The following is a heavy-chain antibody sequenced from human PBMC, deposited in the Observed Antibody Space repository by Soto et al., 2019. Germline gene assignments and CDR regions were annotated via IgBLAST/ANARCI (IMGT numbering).Heavy chain of an antibody. D-gene: IGHD3-10*01. CDR1: GGSISSGGYY. CDR2: IYYSGST. CDR3: ARDRDYYGSGSYYNWFDP. V-gene: IGHV4-31*03. J-gene: IGHJ5*02. Sequence: SETLSLTCTVSGGSISSGGYYWSWIRQHPVKGLEWIGYIYYSGSTYYNPSLKSRVTISVDTSKNQFSLKLSSVTAADTAVYYCARDRDYYGSGSYYNWFDPWGQGTLVTVSS.